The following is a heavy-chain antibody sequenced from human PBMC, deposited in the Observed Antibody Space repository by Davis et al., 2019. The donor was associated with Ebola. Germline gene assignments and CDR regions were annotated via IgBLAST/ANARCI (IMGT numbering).Heavy chain of an antibody. CDR2: ISYDGSNK. J-gene: IGHJ4*02. Sequence: GESLKISCAASGFTFSSYAMHWVRQAPGKGLEWVAVISYDGSNKYYADSVKGRFTISRDNAKNSLYLQMNSLRAEDTAFYYCAGAYCSGGSCYLDYWGQGTLVTVSS. V-gene: IGHV3-30-3*01. CDR3: AGAYCSGGSCYLDY. D-gene: IGHD2-15*01. CDR1: GFTFSSYA.